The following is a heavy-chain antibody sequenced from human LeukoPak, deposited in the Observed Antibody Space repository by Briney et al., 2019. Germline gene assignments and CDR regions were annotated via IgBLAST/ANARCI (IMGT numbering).Heavy chain of an antibody. CDR3: ARDGDSSGYYEYYFDY. V-gene: IGHV4-4*07. Sequence: SETLSLTCTVSGGSISSYYWSWIRQPAGKGLEWIGRIYTSGSTNYNPSLKSRVTMSVDPSKNQFSLKLSSVTAADTAVYYCARDGDSSGYYEYYFDYWGQGTLVTVSS. J-gene: IGHJ4*02. CDR1: GGSISSYY. D-gene: IGHD3-22*01. CDR2: IYTSGST.